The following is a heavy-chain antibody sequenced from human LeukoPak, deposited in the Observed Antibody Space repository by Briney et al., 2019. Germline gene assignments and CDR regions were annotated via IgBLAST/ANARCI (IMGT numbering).Heavy chain of an antibody. CDR2: ISSGGTT. CDR1: GFTVSSNY. Sequence: GGSLRLSCAASGFTVSSNYMSWVRQAPGKGLEWVSCISSGGTTYYTDSVKGRFTISRDNSKNTLYLQVNSLRAEDTAVYYCAKRGASVDGRYWYFDLWGRGTLVTVSS. D-gene: IGHD2-15*01. V-gene: IGHV3-53*01. CDR3: AKRGASVDGRYWYFDL. J-gene: IGHJ2*01.